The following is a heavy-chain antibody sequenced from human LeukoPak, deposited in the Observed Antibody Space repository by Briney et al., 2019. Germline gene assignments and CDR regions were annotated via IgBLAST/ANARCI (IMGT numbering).Heavy chain of an antibody. CDR1: LVTSSRDA. J-gene: IGHJ4*02. V-gene: IGHV3-64D*06. CDR2: ISSNGGST. Sequence: VGSLRLSRSPSLVTSSRDAMHCGRQAPGHGLEYVSAISSNGGSTYYADSVKGRFTISRDNSKNTLYLPISRLRAGDTAVYYCVKEGARSYYAYYFDFWGQGTMVTVSS. CDR3: VKEGARSYYAYYFDF. D-gene: IGHD3-10*01.